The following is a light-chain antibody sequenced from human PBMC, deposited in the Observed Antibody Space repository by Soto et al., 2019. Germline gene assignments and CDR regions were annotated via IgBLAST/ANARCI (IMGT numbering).Light chain of an antibody. Sequence: QSALTQPRSVSGSPGQSVTISCTGTSSDVSGYNYVSWYQQHPGKAPKLMIYDVSKRPSGVPDRFSGSKSGNTASLTICGPQAEDEADYYCCSYAGSGYVFGTGTKVTVL. CDR2: DVS. J-gene: IGLJ1*01. CDR1: SSDVSGYNY. CDR3: CSYAGSGYV. V-gene: IGLV2-11*01.